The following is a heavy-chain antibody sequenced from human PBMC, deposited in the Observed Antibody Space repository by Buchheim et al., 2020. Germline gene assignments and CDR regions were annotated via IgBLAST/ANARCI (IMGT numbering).Heavy chain of an antibody. CDR3: AKTGAQGYLEY. V-gene: IGHV4-4*02. D-gene: IGHD6-13*01. J-gene: IGHJ4*02. Sequence: QVQLQESGPGLVKPSQTLSLTCTVSGGSISSRNWWTWVRQSPGKGLEWIGEIYQSGTTNYNPSLKSRVTISMDKSKNQFSLKVNSVTAVDTAVFYCAKTGAQGYLEYWGQG. CDR1: GGSISSRNW. CDR2: IYQSGTT.